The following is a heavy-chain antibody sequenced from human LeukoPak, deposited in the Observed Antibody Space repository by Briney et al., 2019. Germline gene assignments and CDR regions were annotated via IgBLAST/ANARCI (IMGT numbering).Heavy chain of an antibody. V-gene: IGHV3-30-3*01. CDR3: ARDPLRGGPDY. J-gene: IGHJ4*02. D-gene: IGHD1-26*01. CDR1: GFTFSSYA. CDR2: ISYDGSNK. Sequence: GRSLRLSCAASGFTFSSYAMHWVRQAPGKGLEWVAVISYDGSNKYYADSVKGRFTISRDNSKNTLYLQMNSLRAEDTAVYYCARDPLRGGPDYWGQGTLVTVS.